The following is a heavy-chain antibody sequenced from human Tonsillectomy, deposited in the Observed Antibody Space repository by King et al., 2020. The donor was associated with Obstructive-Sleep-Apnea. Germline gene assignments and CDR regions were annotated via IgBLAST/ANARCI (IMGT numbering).Heavy chain of an antibody. J-gene: IGHJ5*02. CDR1: GGSISTYY. CDR2: ISYSGST. V-gene: IGHV4-59*01. D-gene: IGHD1-7*01. CDR3: ARGWNYSPVGRWFDP. Sequence: LQLQESGPGLVKPSETLSLTCTVSGGSISTYYWSWIRQPPGKGLGWIGYISYSGSTNYNPSLKSRVTISVDTSKNQFSLRLSSVTAADTAVYYCARGWNYSPVGRWFDPWGQGTPVTVSS.